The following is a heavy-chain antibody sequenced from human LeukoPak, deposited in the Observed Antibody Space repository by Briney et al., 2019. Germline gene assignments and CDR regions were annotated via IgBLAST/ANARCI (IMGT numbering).Heavy chain of an antibody. CDR1: GFDFSNYA. CDR2: IQYDGSIE. V-gene: IGHV3-30*02. J-gene: IGHJ4*02. CDR3: AKDADSDDDY. D-gene: IGHD2-15*01. Sequence: PGGSLRLSCAATGFDFSNYAMHWVRQAPGKGLEWVTFIQYDGSIENYADSVKGRFTVSRDNSKKTLYLEMNDLRGNDTAVYYCAKDADSDDDYWGQGTLVTASS.